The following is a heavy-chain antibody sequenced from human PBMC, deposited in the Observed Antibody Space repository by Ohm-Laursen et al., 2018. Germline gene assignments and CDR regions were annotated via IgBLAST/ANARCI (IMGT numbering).Heavy chain of an antibody. CDR3: ARDLYCGGDCNSETRYFDL. Sequence: SLRLSCAALGFTFSSYSMNWVRQAPGKGLEWVSYISSSGSTIFYSDSVKGRFTISRDTAKNSLFLQMNSLTAEDTAMYYCARDLYCGGDCNSETRYFDLWGRGTLVTVSS. V-gene: IGHV3-48*01. D-gene: IGHD2-21*02. CDR1: GFTFSSYS. J-gene: IGHJ2*01. CDR2: ISSSGSTI.